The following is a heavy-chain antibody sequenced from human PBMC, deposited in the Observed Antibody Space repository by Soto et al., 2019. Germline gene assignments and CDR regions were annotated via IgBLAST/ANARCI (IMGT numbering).Heavy chain of an antibody. J-gene: IGHJ4*02. D-gene: IGHD4-17*01. CDR3: ARDRDYAEYVWDY. V-gene: IGHV3-74*03. Sequence: PGGSLRLSCAASGFTFSAYWMHWVRQAPGKGLVWVSRINTDGSTTMYADYVKGRFTISRDNAKNILFLQINILRAEDTAVYYCARDRDYAEYVWDYWGQGA. CDR2: INTDGSTT. CDR1: GFTFSAYW.